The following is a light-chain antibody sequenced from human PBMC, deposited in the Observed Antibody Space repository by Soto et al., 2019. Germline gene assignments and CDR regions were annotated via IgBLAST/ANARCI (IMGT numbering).Light chain of an antibody. V-gene: IGKV1-9*01. Sequence: DIHLTQSPSSLSASVGDRVTITCQASQAITNNLAWYQQKPGNLPRLLIYEESTLHSGVPSRFSGRKVGTQFILTIDSLQPEDFATYYCQQVKSYPRTFGGGTKVDIK. J-gene: IGKJ4*01. CDR1: QAITNN. CDR2: EES. CDR3: QQVKSYPRT.